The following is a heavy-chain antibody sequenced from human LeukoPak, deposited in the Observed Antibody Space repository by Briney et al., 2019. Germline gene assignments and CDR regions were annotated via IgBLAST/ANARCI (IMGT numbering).Heavy chain of an antibody. CDR1: GFTFSSYA. CDR2: INHSGST. CDR3: ASAVRYFDWLLYSPAFDI. Sequence: GSLRLSCAASGFTFSSYAMSWVRQAPGKGLEWIGEINHSGSTNYNPSLKSRVTISVDTSKNQFSLKLSSVTAADTAVYYCASAVRYFDWLLYSPAFDIWGQGTMVTVSS. D-gene: IGHD3-9*01. V-gene: IGHV4-34*01. J-gene: IGHJ3*02.